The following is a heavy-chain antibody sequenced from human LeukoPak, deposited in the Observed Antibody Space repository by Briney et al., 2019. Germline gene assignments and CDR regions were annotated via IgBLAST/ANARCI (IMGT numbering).Heavy chain of an antibody. Sequence: PSETLSLTCAVYGGSFSGYYWSWIRQPPGKGLEWIGEINHSGSTNYNPSLKSRVTISVDTSKNQFSLKLSSVTAADTAVYYCASMVRGVTLDPWGQGTLVTVSS. V-gene: IGHV4-34*01. D-gene: IGHD3-10*01. CDR2: INHSGST. CDR3: ASMVRGVTLDP. CDR1: GGSFSGYY. J-gene: IGHJ5*02.